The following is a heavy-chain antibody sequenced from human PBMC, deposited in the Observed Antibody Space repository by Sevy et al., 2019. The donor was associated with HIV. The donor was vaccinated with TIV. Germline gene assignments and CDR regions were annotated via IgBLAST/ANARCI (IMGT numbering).Heavy chain of an antibody. D-gene: IGHD1-26*01. J-gene: IGHJ4*02. Sequence: SETLSLTCTVSGGSITSLYWNWIRQPPGKGLEWIANIYYNGHINYNPSLKSRVPLSPDTSKNQFSLRLNTVTAADTAMYYCAGENAWGRGYSWGQGTLVTVSS. V-gene: IGHV4-59*08. CDR2: IYYNGHI. CDR3: AGENAWGRGYS. CDR1: GGSITSLY.